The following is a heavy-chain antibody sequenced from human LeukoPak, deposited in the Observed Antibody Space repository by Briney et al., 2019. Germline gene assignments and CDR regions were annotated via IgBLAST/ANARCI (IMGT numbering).Heavy chain of an antibody. J-gene: IGHJ4*02. D-gene: IGHD1-7*01. CDR3: VRENWYYDY. CDR1: GYTFTTYY. V-gene: IGHV1-2*02. CDR2: IYPKNGVT. Sequence: ASVKLSCKASGYTFTTYYMHWVRQAPGQGLEWMGWIYPKNGVTNYAQKFQGRVTMTRDTSIGIVYMEMSRLRPDDTAVYYCVRENWYYDYWGQGTLVTVSS.